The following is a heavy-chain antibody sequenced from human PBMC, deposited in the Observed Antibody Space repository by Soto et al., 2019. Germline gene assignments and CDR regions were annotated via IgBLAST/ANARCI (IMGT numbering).Heavy chain of an antibody. D-gene: IGHD3-10*01. CDR3: AKDGGYYGSGSYSVGQNYYGMDV. CDR1: GFTFSSYG. V-gene: IGHV3-30*18. J-gene: IGHJ6*02. Sequence: QVQLVESGGGVVQPGRSLRLSCAASGFTFSSYGMHWVRQAPGKGLEWVAVISYDGSNKYYADSVKGRFTISRDNSKNPLYLQMNIVRAEDAAVYFWAKDGGYYGSGSYSVGQNYYGMDVWGPGNTVTVSS. CDR2: ISYDGSNK.